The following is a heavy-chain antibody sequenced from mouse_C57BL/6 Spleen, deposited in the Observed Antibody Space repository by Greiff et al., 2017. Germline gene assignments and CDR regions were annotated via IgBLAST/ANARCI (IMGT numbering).Heavy chain of an antibody. J-gene: IGHJ4*01. CDR2: ISSGSSTI. CDR1: GFTFSDYG. V-gene: IGHV5-17*01. Sequence: DVKLQESGGGLVKPGGSLKLSCAASGFTFSDYGMHWVRQAPEKGLEWVAYISSGSSTIYYADTVKGRFTISRDNAKNTLFLQMTSLRSEDTAMYYCARRSPRGYYAMDYWGQGTSVTVSS. CDR3: ARRSPRGYYAMDY.